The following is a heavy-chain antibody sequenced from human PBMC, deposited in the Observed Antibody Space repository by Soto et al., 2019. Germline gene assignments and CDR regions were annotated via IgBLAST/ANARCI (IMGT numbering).Heavy chain of an antibody. CDR1: GGSISGTTYS. CDR2: IYDSGNT. J-gene: IGHJ4*02. V-gene: IGHV4-30-2*01. Sequence: SGSLSLACAVSGGSISGTTYSGSGIRQPPGKGLEWIGYIYDSGNTYYNPSLKSQFSISVDRSKNQFSLKLSSVTAADTAVYYCARGQGAAAGHSNFDYWGQGALVTVSS. D-gene: IGHD6-13*01. CDR3: ARGQGAAAGHSNFDY.